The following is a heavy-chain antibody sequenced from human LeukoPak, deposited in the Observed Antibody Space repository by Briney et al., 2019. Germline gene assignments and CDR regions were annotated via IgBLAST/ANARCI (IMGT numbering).Heavy chain of an antibody. D-gene: IGHD4-17*01. CDR1: GFTFSSYE. V-gene: IGHV3-48*03. Sequence: QSGGSLRLSCAASGFTFSSYEMNWVRQAPGKGLEWVSYVSSSGGTIFYADSVKGRFTISSDNAKNSLYLQMNSLRAEDTAVYYCARGRVTGDYVRDFDYWGQGTLVTVSS. CDR3: ARGRVTGDYVRDFDY. J-gene: IGHJ4*02. CDR2: VSSSGGTI.